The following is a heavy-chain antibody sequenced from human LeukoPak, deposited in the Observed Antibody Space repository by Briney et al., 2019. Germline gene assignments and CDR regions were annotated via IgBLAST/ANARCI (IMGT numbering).Heavy chain of an antibody. CDR3: AREEAAAGYYFDY. J-gene: IGHJ4*02. D-gene: IGHD6-13*01. V-gene: IGHV1-3*01. CDR2: INAGNGNT. CDR1: GYNFTSYA. Sequence: ASVKVSCKASGYNFTSYAMHWVRQAPGQRLEWMGWINAGNGNTKYSQKFQGRVTITRDTSASTAYMELSSLRSEDTAVYYCAREEAAAGYYFDYWGQGTLVTVSS.